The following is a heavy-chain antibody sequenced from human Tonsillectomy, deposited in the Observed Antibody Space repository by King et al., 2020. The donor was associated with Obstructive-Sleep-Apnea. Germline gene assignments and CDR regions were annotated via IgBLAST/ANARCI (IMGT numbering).Heavy chain of an antibody. CDR3: ARDVAAELHRRSNYFDY. V-gene: IGHV1-2*02. J-gene: IGHJ4*02. CDR1: GYAFSVYY. Sequence: LVQSGAEVKKPGASVKVSCKTSGYAFSVYYMHWVRQAPGQGLEWMVWINPNTGGTDYAQKFQGRVSMTRDTSISAAYMELSRLGSDDTAVYYCARDVAAELHRRSNYFDYWGQGTLVTVSS. D-gene: IGHD6-25*01. CDR2: INPNTGGT.